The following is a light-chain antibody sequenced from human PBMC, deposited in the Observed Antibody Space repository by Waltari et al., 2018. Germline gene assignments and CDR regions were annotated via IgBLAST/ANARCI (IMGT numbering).Light chain of an antibody. CDR3: MQSIQMPLT. V-gene: IGKV2D-29*01. CDR1: QSLLHTDGKRY. Sequence: DIVRTQTPVSLSVTPGQPASISCKSSQSLLHTDGKRYLYWDLQKPGQPPQLLIHEVSKRFSGVPDRFSGSGSGTDFTLKISRVEAEDVGVYYCMQSIQMPLTFGGGTKVEIK. J-gene: IGKJ4*01. CDR2: EVS.